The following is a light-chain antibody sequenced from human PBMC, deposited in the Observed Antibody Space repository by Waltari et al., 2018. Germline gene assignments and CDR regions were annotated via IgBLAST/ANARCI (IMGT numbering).Light chain of an antibody. CDR2: GAS. Sequence: MVMTQSPATLSVSPGGRATLSCRASESVGTSVAWYKQTPGQPPRLLLYGASTRATGVPARFSGSGSGTDFTLTISSLQSEDSAIYFCQQHNNWPRTFGQGTKVEIK. J-gene: IGKJ1*01. V-gene: IGKV3-15*01. CDR1: ESVGTS. CDR3: QQHNNWPRT.